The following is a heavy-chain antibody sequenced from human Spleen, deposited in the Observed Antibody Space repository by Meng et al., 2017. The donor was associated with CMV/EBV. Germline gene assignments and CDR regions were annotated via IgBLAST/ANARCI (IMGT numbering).Heavy chain of an antibody. CDR1: GGSISSYY. CDR3: ARRSWNGYAIPGLFDD. CDR2: IYYSGN. V-gene: IGHV4-59*12. D-gene: IGHD3-3*01. Sequence: SETLSLTCTVSGGSISSYYWSWIRQPPGKGLEWIGYIYYSGNNYNPSLKSRVTISVDTSKNQFSLKLSSVTAADTAVYYCARRSWNGYAIPGLFDDWGQGTLVTVSS. J-gene: IGHJ4*02.